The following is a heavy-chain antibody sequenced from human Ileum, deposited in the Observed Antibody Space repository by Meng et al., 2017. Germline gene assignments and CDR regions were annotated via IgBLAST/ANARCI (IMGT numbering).Heavy chain of an antibody. D-gene: IGHD7-27*01. V-gene: IGHV4-61*08. CDR1: GGSVSTSDYQ. Sequence: QVQLPVSGPGLVRPSETLSLICTVSGGSVSTSDYQWGWIRQPPGKGLEWIGYAGTNYNPSLKSRVTISVDTSKRQFSLKLTSVTAADTAVYYCARDHWGSLDYWGQGILVTVSS. J-gene: IGHJ4*02. CDR2: AGT. CDR3: ARDHWGSLDY.